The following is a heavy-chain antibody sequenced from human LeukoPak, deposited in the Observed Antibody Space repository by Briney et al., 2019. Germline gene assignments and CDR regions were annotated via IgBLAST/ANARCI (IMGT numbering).Heavy chain of an antibody. V-gene: IGHV1-2*02. CDR2: INPNSGGT. CDR1: GYTFTGYY. Sequence: GASVKVSCKASGYTFTGYYMHWVRQAPGQGLEWMGWINPNSGGTNYAQKFQGRVTMTRDTSISTAYMELSRLRSDDTAVYYCARDLTMVRGVLDYWGQGTLVTVSS. J-gene: IGHJ4*02. D-gene: IGHD3-10*01. CDR3: ARDLTMVRGVLDY.